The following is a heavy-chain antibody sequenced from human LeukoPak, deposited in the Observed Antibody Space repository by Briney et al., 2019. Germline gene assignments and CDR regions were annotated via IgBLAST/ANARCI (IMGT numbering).Heavy chain of an antibody. CDR1: GLDFSSFA. V-gene: IGHV3-23*01. Sequence: GGSLRLSCAESGLDFSSFAMSWVRQAPARGLEWLSSMKGTGETFYADSVRGRCTLFRDGSRNTVYLQLNNLRVEDTAVYYCARASWVSTADAVRWGQGTVVTVSS. CDR3: ARASWVSTADAVR. D-gene: IGHD3-16*01. CDR2: MKGTGET. J-gene: IGHJ4*02.